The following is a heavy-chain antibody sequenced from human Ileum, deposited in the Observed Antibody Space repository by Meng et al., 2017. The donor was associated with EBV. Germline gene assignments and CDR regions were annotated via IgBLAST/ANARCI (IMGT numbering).Heavy chain of an antibody. V-gene: IGHV4-39*01. CDR3: ARPIAAAGWFDP. D-gene: IGHD6-13*01. Sequence: LQLPGPGPGPGKPSEPLSLTCTVSGGPINSSSYYWGWIRQPPGKGLEWIGSIYYSGRTYYNPSLKSRVTISVDTSKNQFSLKLSSVTAADTAVYYCARPIAAAGWFDPWGQGTLVTVSS. J-gene: IGHJ5*02. CDR2: IYYSGRT. CDR1: GGPINSSSYY.